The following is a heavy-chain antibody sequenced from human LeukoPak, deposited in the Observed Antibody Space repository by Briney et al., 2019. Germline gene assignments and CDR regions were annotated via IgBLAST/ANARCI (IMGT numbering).Heavy chain of an antibody. CDR3: AKDPGYCSGGSCWYFDY. D-gene: IGHD2-15*01. CDR1: GFTFSSYA. CDR2: ISGSGGST. J-gene: IGHJ4*02. V-gene: IGHV3-23*01. Sequence: GGSLRLSCAASGFTFSSYAMSWVRQAPGKGLEWVSAISGSGGSTYYADSVKGRFTISRDNSKNTLCLQMNSLRAEDTAVYYCAKDPGYCSGGSCWYFDYWGQGTLVTVSS.